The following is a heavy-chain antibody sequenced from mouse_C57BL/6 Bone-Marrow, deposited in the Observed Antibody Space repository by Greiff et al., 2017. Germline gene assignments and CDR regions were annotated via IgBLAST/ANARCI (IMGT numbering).Heavy chain of an antibody. CDR1: GYTFTNYW. Sequence: VQLQQSGAELVRPGTSVKMSCKASGYTFTNYWMGWAQQRPGHGLEWIGDIYPGGGYTNSNETFKGKDTLTAAKSSSKAYLQFSSLTLEDAAIDYCASLTGTGYYFDYWGQGTTLTVSS. CDR3: ASLTGTGYYFDY. V-gene: IGHV1-63*01. J-gene: IGHJ2*01. CDR2: IYPGGGYT. D-gene: IGHD4-1*01.